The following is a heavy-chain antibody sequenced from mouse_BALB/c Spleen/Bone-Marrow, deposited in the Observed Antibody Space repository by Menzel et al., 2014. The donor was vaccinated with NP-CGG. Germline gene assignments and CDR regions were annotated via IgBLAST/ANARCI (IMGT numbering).Heavy chain of an antibody. Sequence: VQLQQSGAELVKPGASVKLSCKASGYTFTEYIIHWVKQRSGQGLEWIGWFYPGSGSIKYNEKFKDKATLTADKSSSAVYMELSRFASEDSAVYVCARHEKANYGNYAMDYWGQGTSVTVSS. CDR2: FYPGSGSI. CDR3: ARHEKANYGNYAMDY. D-gene: IGHD1-1*01. J-gene: IGHJ4*01. CDR1: GYTFTEYI. V-gene: IGHV1-62-2*01.